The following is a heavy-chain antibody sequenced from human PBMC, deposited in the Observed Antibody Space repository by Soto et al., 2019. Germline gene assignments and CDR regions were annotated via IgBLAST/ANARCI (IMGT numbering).Heavy chain of an antibody. CDR1: GGSISSGGYY. CDR3: ARSRDYDYVWGSYFFDY. Sequence: TLSLTCTVSGGSISSGGYYWSWIRQHPGKGLEWIGYIYYSGSTYYKPSLKSRVTISVDTSKIQFSLKLSSVTAADTAVYYCARSRDYDYVWGSYFFDYWGQGNLVTVPS. CDR2: IYYSGST. D-gene: IGHD3-16*01. J-gene: IGHJ4*01. V-gene: IGHV4-31*03.